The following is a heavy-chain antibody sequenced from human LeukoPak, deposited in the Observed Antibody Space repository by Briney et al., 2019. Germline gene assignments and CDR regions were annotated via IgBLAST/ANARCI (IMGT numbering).Heavy chain of an antibody. Sequence: ASVKVSCQASGYTFTGYYLHWVRQAPGQGLEWMGWIKPNTGRTLYVQNFQGRVTMTRDTSISTAYMELSRLRSDDTAFYYCTRDLGQTSGLSWGQGTLVTVSS. J-gene: IGHJ5*02. V-gene: IGHV1-2*02. CDR3: TRDLGQTSGLS. CDR2: IKPNTGRT. D-gene: IGHD3-10*01. CDR1: GYTFTGYY.